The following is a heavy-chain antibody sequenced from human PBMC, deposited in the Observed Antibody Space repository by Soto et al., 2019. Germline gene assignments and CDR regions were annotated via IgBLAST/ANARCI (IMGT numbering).Heavy chain of an antibody. J-gene: IGHJ4*02. V-gene: IGHV4-59*02. CDR1: GASVSTGY. CDR3: ARGPSTDAYLDY. Sequence: SETLSLTCTVSGASVSTGYWSWIRQTPGKGLEWIGFMYFGGSFNYNPSLTSRVTISVDRSKNQFSLKLSSVTAADTAVYYCARGPSTDAYLDYWGQGTLVTVSS. CDR2: MYFGGSF.